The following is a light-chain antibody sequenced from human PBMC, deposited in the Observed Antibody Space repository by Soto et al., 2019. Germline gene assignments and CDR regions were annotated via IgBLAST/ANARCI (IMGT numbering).Light chain of an antibody. CDR1: QRVNNY. J-gene: IGKJ4*01. V-gene: IGKV3-11*01. Sequence: IVLTHSPATLSWSPGEKATLSCRASQRVNNYLAWYQQKPGKAPRLLIYDASNRAPGIPARFSGSGSGTDYTLTISSLEPEDFAIYYCQQRSNWLTFGGGTKVEIK. CDR3: QQRSNWLT. CDR2: DAS.